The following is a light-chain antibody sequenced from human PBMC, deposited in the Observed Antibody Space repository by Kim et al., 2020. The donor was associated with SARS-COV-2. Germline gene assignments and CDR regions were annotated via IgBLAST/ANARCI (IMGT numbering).Light chain of an antibody. CDR1: KLGDKY. CDR2: QDT. CDR3: QAWDSGTAVV. V-gene: IGLV3-1*01. J-gene: IGLJ2*01. Sequence: VSPVQTASITCSGDKLGDKYVFWYQQKPGQSPVLVIYQDTKRPSGIPERFSASNSGNTATLTISGTQATDEADYYCQAWDSGTAVVFGGGTQLTVL.